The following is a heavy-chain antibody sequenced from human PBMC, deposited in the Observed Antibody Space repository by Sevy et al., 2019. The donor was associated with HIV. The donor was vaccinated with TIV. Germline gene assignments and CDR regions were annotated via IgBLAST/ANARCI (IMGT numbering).Heavy chain of an antibody. CDR2: ISSNGGST. CDR1: GFTFSSYA. J-gene: IGHJ3*02. Sequence: GGSLRLSCSASGFTFSSYAMHWVRHAPGKGLEYVSAISSNGGSTYYADSVKGRFTISRDNSKNTLYLQMSSLRAEDTAVYYCVKDGGVRGVMRSAAFDIWGQGTMVTVSS. CDR3: VKDGGVRGVMRSAAFDI. D-gene: IGHD3-10*01. V-gene: IGHV3-64D*06.